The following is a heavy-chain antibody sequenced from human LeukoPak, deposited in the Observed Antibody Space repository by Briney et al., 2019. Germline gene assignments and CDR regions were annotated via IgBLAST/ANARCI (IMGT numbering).Heavy chain of an antibody. J-gene: IGHJ5*02. CDR3: ARDTPYYYDSSGYPPYNWFDP. CDR1: GGTFSSYA. CDR2: IIPILGIA. V-gene: IGHV1-69*04. Sequence: SVKVSCKASGGTFSSYAISWVRQAPGQGLEWMGRIIPILGIANYAQKFQGRVTITADKSTSTAYMELSSLRSEDTAVYYCARDTPYYYDSSGYPPYNWFDPWGQGTLVTVSS. D-gene: IGHD3-22*01.